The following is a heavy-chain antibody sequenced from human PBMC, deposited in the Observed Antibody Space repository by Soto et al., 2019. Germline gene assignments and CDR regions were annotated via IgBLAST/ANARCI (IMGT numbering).Heavy chain of an antibody. CDR2: IYYSGST. D-gene: IGHD3-10*01. CDR3: ARVRYYGSGNAGDGYYSYCMDV. CDR1: GGSISSYY. Sequence: QVQLQESGPGLVKPSETLSLTCTVSGGSISSYYWSWIRQPPGKGLEWIGYIYYSGSTNYNPSLRSRITIPVDTSKNQFSLKLSSVTAADTAVYYCARVRYYGSGNAGDGYYSYCMDVWGQGTTVTVSS. J-gene: IGHJ6*02. V-gene: IGHV4-59*01.